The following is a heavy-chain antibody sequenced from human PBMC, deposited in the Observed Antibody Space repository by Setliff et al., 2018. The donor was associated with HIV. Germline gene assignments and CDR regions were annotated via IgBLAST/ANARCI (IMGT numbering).Heavy chain of an antibody. J-gene: IGHJ3*02. CDR3: ARGLGGDGYNSGVFDI. D-gene: IGHD5-12*01. Sequence: ASETLSLTCTVSGGSLTSSSYYWGWIRQPPGKGLEWLGLVYYRGITFYSPSLKSPVTISIDTSKSQFSLRLSSVTAADTAVYYCARGLGGDGYNSGVFDIWGQGTVVTVSS. CDR2: VYYRGIT. CDR1: GGSLTSSSYY. V-gene: IGHV4-39*01.